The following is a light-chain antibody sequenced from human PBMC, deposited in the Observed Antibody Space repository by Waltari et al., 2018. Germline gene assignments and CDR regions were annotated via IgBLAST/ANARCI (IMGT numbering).Light chain of an antibody. CDR1: QSVLYSSNNKNY. J-gene: IGKJ3*01. Sequence: DIVMTQSPDSLAVSLGDRVTINCKSSQSVLYSSNNKNYLAWYQQKPGQPPKLLIYGASTRESGVPDRFSGSGSGTDFTLTISSLQAEDVAVYYCQQYDSSSFTFGPGTKVDIK. CDR3: QQYDSSSFT. CDR2: GAS. V-gene: IGKV4-1*01.